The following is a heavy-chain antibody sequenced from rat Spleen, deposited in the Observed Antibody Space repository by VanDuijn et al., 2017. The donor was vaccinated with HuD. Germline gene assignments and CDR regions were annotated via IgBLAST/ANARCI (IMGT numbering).Heavy chain of an antibody. CDR2: ISYSGTT. CDR1: GFSITSSY. V-gene: IGHV3-1*01. CDR3: ATYRGSLQWPFDY. J-gene: IGHJ2*01. Sequence: EVRLQESGPGLVKPSQTLSLTCSVTGFSITSSYRWNWIRKFPGNKMEWMGDISYSGTTSYHPSLKSRISITRDTSKNQFFLQLNSVTADDTATYYCATYRGSLQWPFDYWGQGVMVTVSS. D-gene: IGHD1-1*01.